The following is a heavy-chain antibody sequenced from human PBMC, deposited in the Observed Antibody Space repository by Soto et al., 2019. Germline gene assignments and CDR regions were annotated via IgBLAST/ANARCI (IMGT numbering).Heavy chain of an antibody. D-gene: IGHD3-3*02. Sequence: GTRSGYSFSRYWSVWVRPRHGNCLEWMGIIYPEDSETKYSPSFEGQVTISADKSISTAYLQWSSLKASDTAMYYCARSRSLPFQEYTRFDPWGQGTLVTVSS. CDR2: IYPEDSET. J-gene: IGHJ5*02. V-gene: IGHV5-51*01. CDR1: GYSFSRYW. CDR3: ARSRSLPFQEYTRFDP.